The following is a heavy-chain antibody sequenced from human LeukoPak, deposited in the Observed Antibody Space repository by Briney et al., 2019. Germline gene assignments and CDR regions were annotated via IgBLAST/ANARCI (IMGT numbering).Heavy chain of an antibody. D-gene: IGHD3-16*01. CDR1: GGSTSSHF. J-gene: IGHJ3*01. Sequence: SETLSLTCTVSGGSTSSHFWTWIRQPPGKGLEWLGYVYNTGSTNYNPSLQSRVTMTLDASKNQFYLKLTSVTAADTPVYFCARDDSGVFDAFDVWGQGTVVTVSS. CDR2: VYNTGST. V-gene: IGHV4-59*08. CDR3: ARDDSGVFDAFDV.